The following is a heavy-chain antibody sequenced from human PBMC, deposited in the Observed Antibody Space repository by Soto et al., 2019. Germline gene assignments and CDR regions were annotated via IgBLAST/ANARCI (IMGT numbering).Heavy chain of an antibody. CDR3: ARGVLGFGYTYADV. CDR2: IIPIAAIV. V-gene: IGHV1-69*12. Sequence: QVQLVQSGAEVKKPGSSVKVSCKASGGTFSNYALISWVRQAPGQGLEWMGGIIPIAAIVNYAQKCQGRVTITADGSTGTLSVDLMDLAAKDTAVYYCARGVLGFGYTYADVWGQGTTVTVSS. CDR1: GGTFSNYA. D-gene: IGHD3-10*01. J-gene: IGHJ6*02.